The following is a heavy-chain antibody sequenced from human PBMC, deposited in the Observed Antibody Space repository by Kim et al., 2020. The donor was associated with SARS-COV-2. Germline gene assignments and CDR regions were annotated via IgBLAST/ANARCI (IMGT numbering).Heavy chain of an antibody. D-gene: IGHD3-10*01. CDR3: ARVRGVTVLLGYYYYGMDV. J-gene: IGHJ6*02. CDR1: GGSFSGYY. V-gene: IGHV4-34*01. CDR2: INHSGST. Sequence: SETLSLTCAVYGGSFSGYYWNWIRQPPGKGLEWIGEINHSGSTNYNPSLKSRVTISVDTSKNQFSLKLSSVTAADTAVYYCARVRGVTVLLGYYYYGMDVWGQGATVTVS.